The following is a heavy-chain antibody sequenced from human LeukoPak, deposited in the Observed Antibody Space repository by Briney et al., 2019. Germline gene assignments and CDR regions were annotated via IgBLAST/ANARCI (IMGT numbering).Heavy chain of an antibody. CDR3: AKDRGYSHGFDY. J-gene: IGHJ4*02. CDR1: GFTFSSYC. D-gene: IGHD5-18*01. Sequence: GGSLRLSCAASGFTFSSYCMHWVRQAPGKGLVRVSRITSDGSNTDYVDSVKGRFTISRDNSKNTLYLQMNSLRAEDTAVYNCAKDRGYSHGFDYWGQGTLATVSS. V-gene: IGHV3-30*18. CDR2: ITSDGSNT.